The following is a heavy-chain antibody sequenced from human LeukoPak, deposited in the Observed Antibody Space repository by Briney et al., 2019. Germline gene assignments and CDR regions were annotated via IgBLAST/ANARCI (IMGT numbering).Heavy chain of an antibody. D-gene: IGHD3-22*01. CDR3: ARDLYYFDSSGPTIEY. CDR1: GFTFSSYS. CDR2: ISSSSSTI. Sequence: PGGSLRLSCAASGFTFSSYSMNWVRQAPGKGLEWVSYISSSSSTIYYADSVKGRFTISRDNAKNSLYLQMNSLRAEDTATYYCARDLYYFDSSGPTIEYWGQGTLVTVSS. J-gene: IGHJ4*02. V-gene: IGHV3-48*04.